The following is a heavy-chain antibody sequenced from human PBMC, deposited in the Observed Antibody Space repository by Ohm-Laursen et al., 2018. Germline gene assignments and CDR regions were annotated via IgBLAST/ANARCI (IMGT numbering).Heavy chain of an antibody. CDR2: ISETGSHI. D-gene: IGHD4-23*01. CDR3: LVTVVTLGAPDY. J-gene: IGHJ4*02. V-gene: IGHV3-21*01. Sequence: GSLRLSCAASGFTLSSYDMNWVRQAPGKGLEWISYISETGSHIYDADSMRGRFTVARDNAKNLLYLQLNSLRVEDTAVYYCLVTVVTLGAPDYWGQGALVTVSS. CDR1: GFTLSSYD.